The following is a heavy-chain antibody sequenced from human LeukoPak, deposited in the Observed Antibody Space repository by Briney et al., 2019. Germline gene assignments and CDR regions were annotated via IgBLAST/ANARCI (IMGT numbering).Heavy chain of an antibody. V-gene: IGHV4-30-2*01. Sequence: PSETLSLTCAVSGGSISSGGYSWSWIRQPPGKGLEWIGYIYHSGSTYYNPSHKSRVTISVDRSKNQFSLKLSSVTAADTAVYHCARALDSSGYTFDYWGQGTLVTVSS. CDR2: IYHSGST. CDR1: GGSISSGGYS. J-gene: IGHJ4*02. D-gene: IGHD3-22*01. CDR3: ARALDSSGYTFDY.